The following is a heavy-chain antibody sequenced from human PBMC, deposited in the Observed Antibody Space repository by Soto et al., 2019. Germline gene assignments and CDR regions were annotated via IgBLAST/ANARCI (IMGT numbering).Heavy chain of an antibody. CDR2: IIPIFGTA. Sequence: QVQLVQSGAEVKKPGSSVKVSCKASGGTFSSYAISWVRQAPGQGLEWMGGIIPIFGTANYAQKFQGRVTITADESTSTAYMELSSLRSEDTAVYYCARPGTGTTGPNYSYGMDVWGQGTTVTVSS. CDR1: GGTFSSYA. J-gene: IGHJ6*02. V-gene: IGHV1-69*01. CDR3: ARPGTGTTGPNYSYGMDV. D-gene: IGHD1-7*01.